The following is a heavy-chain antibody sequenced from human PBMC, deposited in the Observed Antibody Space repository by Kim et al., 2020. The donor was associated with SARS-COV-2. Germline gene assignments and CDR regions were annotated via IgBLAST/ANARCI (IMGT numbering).Heavy chain of an antibody. V-gene: IGHV3-30*07. Sequence: DSVMGRFTISRDNSKNTLYLQMNSLRAEDTAVYYCARDGSGSYQGGHFDYWGQGTLVTVSS. J-gene: IGHJ4*02. CDR3: ARDGSGSYQGGHFDY. D-gene: IGHD3-10*01.